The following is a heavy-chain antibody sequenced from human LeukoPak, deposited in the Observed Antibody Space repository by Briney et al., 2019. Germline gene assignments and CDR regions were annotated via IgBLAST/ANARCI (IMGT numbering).Heavy chain of an antibody. D-gene: IGHD3-22*01. Sequence: SETLSLTFTVSGGSISSYFWSWIRQPPGKGLEWIGYIYYSGSTNYNPSLKSRVTISVDTSKNQFSLKLSSVYCATTEVYYCARGNYYDRSGYYLDYRGQGTLVTVSS. CDR1: GGSISSYF. CDR3: ARGNYYDRSGYYLDY. CDR2: IYYSGST. J-gene: IGHJ4*02. V-gene: IGHV4-59*12.